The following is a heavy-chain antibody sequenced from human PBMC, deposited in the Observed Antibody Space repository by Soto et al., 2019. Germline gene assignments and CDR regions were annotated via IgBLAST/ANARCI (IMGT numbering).Heavy chain of an antibody. V-gene: IGHV3-74*01. J-gene: IGHJ6*02. D-gene: IGHD3-10*01. Sequence: GGSLRLSCAASGLIIRSRWMHWVRQAPGKGLVWVSQINGDGSTRTYVDSVKDRFTISRDNAKNTLYLQMNSLRAEDTAVYYCVSGSYYKKKTAAGGYYYYYYGMDVCGQGTTVTVSS. CDR1: GLIIRSRW. CDR2: INGDGSTR. CDR3: VSGSYYKKKTAAGGYYYYYYGMDV.